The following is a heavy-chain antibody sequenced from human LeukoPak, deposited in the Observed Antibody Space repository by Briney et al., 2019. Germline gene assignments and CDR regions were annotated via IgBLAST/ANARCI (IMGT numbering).Heavy chain of an antibody. J-gene: IGHJ4*02. Sequence: AGGSLRLSCAASEFTFINFAMSWIRQAPGKGLEWVSSISSSSSYIYYADSVKGRFTISRDNAKNSLYLQMNSLRAEDTAVYYCARGPRGSYYFDYWGQGTLVTVSS. CDR2: ISSSSSYI. V-gene: IGHV3-21*01. CDR3: ARGPRGSYYFDY. D-gene: IGHD3-16*01. CDR1: EFTFINFA.